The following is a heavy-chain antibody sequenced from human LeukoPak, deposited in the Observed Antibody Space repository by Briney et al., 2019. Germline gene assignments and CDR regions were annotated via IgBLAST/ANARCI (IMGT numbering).Heavy chain of an antibody. CDR1: GFTFSSYG. V-gene: IGHV3-7*01. Sequence: GGTLRLSCAASGFTFSSYGMSWVRQAPGKGLEWVANIKQDGSEKYYVDSVKGRFTISRDNAKNLLYLQMNSLRAEDTAVYYCARDEFDPWGQGTLVTVSS. J-gene: IGHJ5*02. CDR2: IKQDGSEK. CDR3: ARDEFDP.